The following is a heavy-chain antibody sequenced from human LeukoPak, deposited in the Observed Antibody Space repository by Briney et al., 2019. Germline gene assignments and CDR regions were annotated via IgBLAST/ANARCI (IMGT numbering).Heavy chain of an antibody. CDR2: IYYSGST. J-gene: IGHJ4*02. CDR1: GGSISSSSYY. V-gene: IGHV4-39*01. D-gene: IGHD6-19*01. Sequence: PSETLSLTCTVSGGSISSSSYYWGWIRQPPGKGLEWIGSIYYSGSTYYNPSLKSRVTISVDTSKNQFSLKLSSVTAADTAAYYCAFLAGTYFDYWGQGTLVTVSS. CDR3: AFLAGTYFDY.